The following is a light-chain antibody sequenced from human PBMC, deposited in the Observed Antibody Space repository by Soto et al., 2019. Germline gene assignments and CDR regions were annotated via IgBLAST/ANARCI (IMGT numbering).Light chain of an antibody. CDR2: DAS. CDR3: QQYKDYVYT. J-gene: IGKJ2*01. V-gene: IGKV1-5*01. Sequence: GDIVTITCLASQSISSWLAWYQQKPGKAPKLLIYDASTLQSGVASRFSGSGSATEFTLTISGLQPDDFATYYCQQYKDYVYTFGQGTKVDIK. CDR1: QSISSW.